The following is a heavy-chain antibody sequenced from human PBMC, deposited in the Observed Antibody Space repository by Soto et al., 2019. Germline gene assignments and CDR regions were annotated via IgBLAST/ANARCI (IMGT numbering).Heavy chain of an antibody. D-gene: IGHD3-9*01. Sequence: SETLSLTCTVSGGSISSSSYYWGWIRQPPGKGLEWIGSIYYSGSTYYNPSLKSRVTISVDTSKNQFSLKLSSVTAADTAVYYCATVLRYFDWLQTVALYYYYGMDVWGQGTTVTVSS. CDR1: GGSISSSSYY. CDR3: ATVLRYFDWLQTVALYYYYGMDV. J-gene: IGHJ6*02. CDR2: IYYSGST. V-gene: IGHV4-39*01.